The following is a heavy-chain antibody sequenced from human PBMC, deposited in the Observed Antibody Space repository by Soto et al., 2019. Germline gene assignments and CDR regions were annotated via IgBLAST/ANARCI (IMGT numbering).Heavy chain of an antibody. CDR1: GGSISSSSYY. V-gene: IGHV4-39*01. J-gene: IGHJ4*02. CDR2: IYYSGST. D-gene: IGHD3-3*01. CDR3: ARSCITIFGVVISPSFGKPYYFDY. Sequence: SETLSLTCTVSGGSISSSSYYWGWIRQPPGKGLEWIGSIYYSGSTYYNPSLKSRVTISVDTSKNQFSLKLSSVTAADTAVYYCARSCITIFGVVISPSFGKPYYFDYWGQGTLVTVSS.